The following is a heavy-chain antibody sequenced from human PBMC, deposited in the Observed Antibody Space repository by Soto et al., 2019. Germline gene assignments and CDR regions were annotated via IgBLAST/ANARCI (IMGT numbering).Heavy chain of an antibody. Sequence: PRGSLRLSCAASGFTFSSYGMHWVRQAPGTGLEWVAVIWYDGSNKYYADSVKGRFTISRDNSKNTLYLQMNSLRAEDTAVYYCARCGSPTGTTDYYYGMDVWGQGTTVTVSS. D-gene: IGHD1-7*01. CDR3: ARCGSPTGTTDYYYGMDV. CDR2: IWYDGSNK. V-gene: IGHV3-33*01. CDR1: GFTFSSYG. J-gene: IGHJ6*02.